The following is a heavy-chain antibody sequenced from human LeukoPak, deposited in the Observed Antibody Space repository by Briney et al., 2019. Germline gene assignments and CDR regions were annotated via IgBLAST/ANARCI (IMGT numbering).Heavy chain of an antibody. CDR3: ASQAYDSSGYSPFGAFDI. Sequence: ASVKVSCKASGGTFSSYAISWARQAPGQGLEWMGGIIPIFGTANYAQKFQGRVTITADKSTSTAYMELSSLRSEDTAVYYCASQAYDSSGYSPFGAFDIWGQGTMVTVSS. J-gene: IGHJ3*02. V-gene: IGHV1-69*06. CDR2: IIPIFGTA. D-gene: IGHD3-22*01. CDR1: GGTFSSYA.